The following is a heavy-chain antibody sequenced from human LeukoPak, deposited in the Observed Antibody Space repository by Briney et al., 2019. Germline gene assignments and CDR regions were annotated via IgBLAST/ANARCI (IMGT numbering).Heavy chain of an antibody. CDR2: ISYDGSNK. CDR1: GFTFSSYG. J-gene: IGHJ4*02. D-gene: IGHD2-15*01. V-gene: IGHV3-30*18. CDR3: AKEGRLVAAPQSSPDY. Sequence: GGSLRLSCAASGFTFSSYGMHWVRQAPGKGLEGGAFISYDGSNKYYADSVKGRFTIYRDNSKNTLYLQMNSLRDEDTAVYYCAKEGRLVAAPQSSPDYWGQGTLVTVSS.